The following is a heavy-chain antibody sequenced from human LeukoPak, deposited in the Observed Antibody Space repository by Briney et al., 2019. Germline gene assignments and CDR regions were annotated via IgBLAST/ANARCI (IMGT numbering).Heavy chain of an antibody. D-gene: IGHD2-2*01. CDR1: GFTFSSYA. CDR2: VSGSGGNI. Sequence: GGSLRPSCAASGFTFSSYAMHWVRQAPGKGLEWVSGVSGSGGNIHYADSVKGRFTISRDNSKNTLYLQMNSLRAEDTAVYYCAASLPNIVVVPATKGPFGYWGQGALVTVSS. CDR3: AASLPNIVVVPATKGPFGY. J-gene: IGHJ4*02. V-gene: IGHV3-23*01.